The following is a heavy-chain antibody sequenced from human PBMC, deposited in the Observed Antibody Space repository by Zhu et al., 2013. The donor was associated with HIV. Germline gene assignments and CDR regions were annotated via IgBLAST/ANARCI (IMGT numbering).Heavy chain of an antibody. CDR1: GFTFSSYS. J-gene: IGHJ3*02. CDR2: ISSSSSTI. V-gene: IGHV3-48*04. D-gene: IGHD2-15*01. Sequence: EVQLVESGGGLVQPGGSLRLSCAASGFTFSSYSMNWVRQAPGKGLEWVSYISSSSSTIYYADSVKGRFTISRDNAKNSLYLQMNSLRAEDTAVYYCARDLYCSGGSCYSFAFDIWGQGT. CDR3: ARDLYCSGGSCYSFAFDI.